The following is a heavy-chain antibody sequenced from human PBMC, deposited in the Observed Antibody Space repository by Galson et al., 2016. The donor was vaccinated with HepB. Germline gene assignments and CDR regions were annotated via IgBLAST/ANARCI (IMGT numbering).Heavy chain of an antibody. CDR1: GFTFSTYG. CDR2: ISGSGRST. CDR3: GRGFPYSSGWYGSDY. V-gene: IGHV3-23*01. D-gene: IGHD6-19*01. J-gene: IGHJ4*02. Sequence: SLRLSCAASGFTFSTYGMSWVRQAPGKGLEWVSAISGSGRSTYYVDSVKGRFTISRDNAKNTLYLQMISLRAEDTAVYYCGRGFPYSSGWYGSDYWGQGTLVTVSS.